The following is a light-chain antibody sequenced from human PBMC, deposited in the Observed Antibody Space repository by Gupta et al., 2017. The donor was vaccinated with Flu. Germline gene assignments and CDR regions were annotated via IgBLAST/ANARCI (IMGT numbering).Light chain of an antibody. Sequence: DIVMTQSPASLGVSLGERATIHCKSSQSVLYTSINKNYLAWYQQKPGQPPKLLISWASTRESGVPDRFSGSGSGTDFTLTISSLQAEDVAVYYCQQYYSTPPTFGQGTKLEI. CDR3: QQYYSTPPT. CDR1: QSVLYTSINKNY. J-gene: IGKJ2*01. CDR2: WAS. V-gene: IGKV4-1*01.